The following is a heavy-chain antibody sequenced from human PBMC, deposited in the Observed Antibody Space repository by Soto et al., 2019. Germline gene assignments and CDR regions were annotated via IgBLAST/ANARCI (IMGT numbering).Heavy chain of an antibody. J-gene: IGHJ5*02. V-gene: IGHV4-34*01. CDR1: GGSFSGYY. D-gene: IGHD2-21*02. CDR3: ARGHRVTAKKRWFDP. CDR2: INHRGST. Sequence: PSETLSLTCAVYGGSFSGYYWRCIRQPPGKGLEGIGEINHRGSTNYNPSLKSRVTISVDTSKNQFSLKLSFVTAADTAVYYCARGHRVTAKKRWFDPWGQATLVT.